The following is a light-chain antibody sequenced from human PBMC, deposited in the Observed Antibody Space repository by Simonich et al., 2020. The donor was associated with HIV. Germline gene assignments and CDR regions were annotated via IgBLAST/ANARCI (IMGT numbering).Light chain of an antibody. CDR2: GAS. CDR1: QSVSST. Sequence: EIVMTQSPATLSVSPGERATLSCRASQSVSSTLAWYQQKPGQAPRLLISGASTRATGIPARFSGSGSGTEFTLTISSMQSEDFAVYYCQQYNDWPRTFGQGTKVEI. J-gene: IGKJ1*01. CDR3: QQYNDWPRT. V-gene: IGKV3-15*01.